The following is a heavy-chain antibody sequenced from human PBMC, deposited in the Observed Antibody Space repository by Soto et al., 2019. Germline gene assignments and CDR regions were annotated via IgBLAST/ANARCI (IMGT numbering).Heavy chain of an antibody. D-gene: IGHD2-8*02. CDR1: GFSFSSYG. V-gene: IGHV3-30*03. J-gene: IGHJ4*02. Sequence: QVQLVESGGGAVQPGRSLRLSCAASGFSFSSYGMHWVRQAPGKGLEWVAVISYDGYNKYYGDSVKGRFTISRDNSKNTLFLQMNSVRPDDTAVYFCARGSPGGNSEVMNNWGQGTMVTVSS. CDR3: ARGSPGGNSEVMNN. CDR2: ISYDGYNK.